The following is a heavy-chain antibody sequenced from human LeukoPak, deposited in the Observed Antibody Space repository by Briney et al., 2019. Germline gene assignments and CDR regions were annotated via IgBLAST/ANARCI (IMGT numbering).Heavy chain of an antibody. J-gene: IGHJ4*02. CDR1: GGTFSSYA. V-gene: IGHV1-69*05. CDR3: ARSSRPGYCSGGSCYPRAMGY. D-gene: IGHD2-15*01. CDR2: IIPIFGTA. Sequence: SVKVSCKASGGTFSSYAISWVRQAPGQGLEWMGGIIPIFGTANYAHKFQGRVTITTDESTSTAYMELSSLRSEDTAVYYCARSSRPGYCSGGSCYPRAMGYWGQGTLVTVSS.